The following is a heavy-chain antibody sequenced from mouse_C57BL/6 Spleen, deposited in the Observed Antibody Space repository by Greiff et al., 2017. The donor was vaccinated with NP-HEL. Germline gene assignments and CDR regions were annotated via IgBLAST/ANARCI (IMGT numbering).Heavy chain of an antibody. D-gene: IGHD4-1*01. CDR3: ASTNWDNAMDY. CDR2: IDPSDSYT. Sequence: QVQLQQPGAELVKPGASVKLSCKASGYTFTSYWMQWVKQRPGQGLEWIGEIDPSDSYTNYNQKFKGKATLTVDTSSSTAYMQLSSLTSEDSAVYYCASTNWDNAMDYWGQGTSVTVSS. CDR1: GYTFTSYW. J-gene: IGHJ4*01. V-gene: IGHV1-50*01.